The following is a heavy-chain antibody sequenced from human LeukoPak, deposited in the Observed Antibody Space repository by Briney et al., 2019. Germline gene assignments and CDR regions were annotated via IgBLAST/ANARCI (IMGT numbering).Heavy chain of an antibody. CDR2: IYYSGST. Sequence: SEALSLTCTASGGSVSSGSYNWSWIRQPPGKGLEWIGYIYYSGSTNYNRPLKSRVTISVDTSKNQFSLKLSSVTAADTAVYYCARGGYSSSSWGQGTLVTVSS. V-gene: IGHV4-61*01. CDR1: GGSVSSGSYN. CDR3: ARGGYSSSS. D-gene: IGHD6-6*01. J-gene: IGHJ4*02.